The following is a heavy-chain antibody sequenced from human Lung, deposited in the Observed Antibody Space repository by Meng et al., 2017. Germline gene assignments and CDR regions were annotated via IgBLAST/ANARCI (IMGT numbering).Heavy chain of an antibody. CDR2: INHSGST. CDR1: GGSFSDYY. Sequence: VPRQQWGSGLLKPSETLSLTCLVSGGSFSDYYWSWIRQPPGKGLEWIGEINHSGSTNYNPSLESRATISVDTSQNNLSLKLSSVTAADSAVYYCARGPTTMAHDFDYWGQGTLVTVSS. CDR3: ARGPTTMAHDFDY. J-gene: IGHJ4*02. D-gene: IGHD4-11*01. V-gene: IGHV4-34*01.